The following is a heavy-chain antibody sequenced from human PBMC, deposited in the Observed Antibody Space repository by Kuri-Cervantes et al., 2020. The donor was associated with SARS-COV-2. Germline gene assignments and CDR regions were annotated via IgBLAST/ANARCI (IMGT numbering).Heavy chain of an antibody. J-gene: IGHJ6*03. CDR2: IYSGGST. V-gene: IGHV3-53*01. CDR1: GFTVSSDY. CDR3: ARGVGSWYYYYYMDG. Sequence: GGSLRLSCAASGFTVSSDYMNWVRQAPGKGLEWVSVIYSGGSTYYAASVKGRFTISRDNAKNTLYLQMNSLRAEDTAVYYCARGVGSWYYYYYMDGWGKGTTVTVSS. D-gene: IGHD6-13*01.